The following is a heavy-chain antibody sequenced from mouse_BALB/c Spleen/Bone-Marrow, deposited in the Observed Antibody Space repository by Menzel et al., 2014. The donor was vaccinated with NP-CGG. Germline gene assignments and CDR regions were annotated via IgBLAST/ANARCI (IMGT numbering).Heavy chain of an antibody. Sequence: EVKLMESGGDLVKPGGSLKLSCAASGFTFSSYGMSWVRRTPDKRLEWVATISNGGSYTYYPDSVKGRFTISRDNAKNTLYLQMSSLKSEDTAMYYCARHRDAMDYWGQGTSVTVSS. D-gene: IGHD3-3*01. CDR2: ISNGGSYT. CDR3: ARHRDAMDY. CDR1: GFTFSSYG. V-gene: IGHV5-6*01. J-gene: IGHJ4*01.